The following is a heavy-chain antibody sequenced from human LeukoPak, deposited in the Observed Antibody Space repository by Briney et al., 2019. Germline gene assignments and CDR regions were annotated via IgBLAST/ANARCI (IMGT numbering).Heavy chain of an antibody. J-gene: IGHJ5*02. CDR3: ARDLDDYGDYNWFDP. CDR1: GFTFSSYG. D-gene: IGHD4-17*01. V-gene: IGHV3-33*01. CDR2: IWYDGSNK. Sequence: GRSLRLSCAASGFTFSSYGMHWVRQAPGKGLEWVAVIWYDGSNKYYADSVKGRFTISRDNSKNTLYLQMNSLRAEDTAVYYCARDLDDYGDYNWFDPWGQGTLVIVSS.